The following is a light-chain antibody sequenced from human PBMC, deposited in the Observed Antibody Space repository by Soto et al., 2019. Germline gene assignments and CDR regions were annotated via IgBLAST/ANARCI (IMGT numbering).Light chain of an antibody. V-gene: IGKV3-11*01. CDR2: DAS. Sequence: EIVMTQSPATLSVSPGERATLSCRASQRVSSNLAWYQQKPGQAPTLIIYDASNRATGIPARFSGSGSGTDFTLTISSLEPEDFAVYYCHQRQYWPPITFGQGTRLEIK. J-gene: IGKJ5*01. CDR3: HQRQYWPPIT. CDR1: QRVSSN.